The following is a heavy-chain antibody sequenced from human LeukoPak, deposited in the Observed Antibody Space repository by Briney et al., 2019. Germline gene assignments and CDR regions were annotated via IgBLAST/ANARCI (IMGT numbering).Heavy chain of an antibody. CDR3: ARRTNCSSTSCYRLYYYYYMDV. CDR2: IYHSGST. D-gene: IGHD2-2*01. Sequence: SETPSLTCTVSGGSISSGGYYWSWIRQPPGKGLEWIGYIYHSGSTYYNPSLKSRVTISVDTSKNQFSLKLSSVTAADTAVYYCARRTNCSSTSCYRLYYYYYMDVWGKGTTVTVSS. CDR1: GGSISSGGYY. V-gene: IGHV4-30-2*01. J-gene: IGHJ6*03.